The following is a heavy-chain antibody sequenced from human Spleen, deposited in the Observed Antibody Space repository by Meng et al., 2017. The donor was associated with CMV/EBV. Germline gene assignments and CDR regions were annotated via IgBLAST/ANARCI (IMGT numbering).Heavy chain of an antibody. CDR3: ARVTPLLRSTESYFDF. Sequence: GGSLRLSCAASGFTFSSYEMNWVRQAPGKGLEWVSYISSGGNTKYYADSVKGRFTISRNNAKNSLYLQMDSLRAEDTAVYYCARVTPLLRSTESYFDFWGQGTLVTVSS. D-gene: IGHD2-2*01. V-gene: IGHV3-48*03. CDR2: ISSGGNTK. CDR1: GFTFSSYE. J-gene: IGHJ4*02.